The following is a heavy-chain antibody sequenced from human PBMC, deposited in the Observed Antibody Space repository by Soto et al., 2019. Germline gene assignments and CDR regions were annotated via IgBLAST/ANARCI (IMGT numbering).Heavy chain of an antibody. V-gene: IGHV4-34*01. D-gene: IGHD3-10*01. J-gene: IGHJ6*02. Sequence: QVQLQQWGAGLLKPSETLSLTCAVSGGSFSGYYWSWIRQPPGKGLEWIGEINHSGSTNYNPSLKSRVTISVDTSKNQSSLKLSSVTAADTAVYYCASSPQDYYGSGNPGVGGMDVWGQGTTVTVSS. CDR3: ASSPQDYYGSGNPGVGGMDV. CDR1: GGSFSGYY. CDR2: INHSGST.